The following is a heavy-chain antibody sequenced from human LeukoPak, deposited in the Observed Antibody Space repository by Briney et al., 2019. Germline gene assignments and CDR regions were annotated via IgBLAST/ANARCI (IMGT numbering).Heavy chain of an antibody. V-gene: IGHV4-30-2*01. CDR1: GGSISSGGYS. CDR3: ARTTVVDGMDV. J-gene: IGHJ6*02. CDR2: IYHSGST. D-gene: IGHD4-11*01. Sequence: SETLSLTCAVSGGSISSGGYSWSWIRQPPGKGLEWIGYIYHSGSTYYNPSLKSRVTISVDRSKNQFSLKLSSVTAADTAVYYCARTTVVDGMDVWGQGTRSPSP.